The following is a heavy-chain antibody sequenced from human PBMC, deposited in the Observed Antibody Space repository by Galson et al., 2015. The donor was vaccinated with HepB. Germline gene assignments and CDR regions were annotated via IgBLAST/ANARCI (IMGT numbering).Heavy chain of an antibody. CDR1: RFTFDDYA. Sequence: SLRLSCAGSRFTFDDYAMHWVRQAPGKGLEWVSGISWNSGSIDYADSVKSRFTISRDNAKNSLYLQMNSLRAEDTALHYCAKDIEGRGSWYNGDAFDIWGQGTMVTVSS. V-gene: IGHV3-9*01. CDR3: AKDIEGRGSWYNGDAFDI. D-gene: IGHD6-13*01. J-gene: IGHJ3*02. CDR2: ISWNSGSI.